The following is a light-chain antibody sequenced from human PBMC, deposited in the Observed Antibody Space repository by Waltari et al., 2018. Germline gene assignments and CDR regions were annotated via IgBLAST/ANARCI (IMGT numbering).Light chain of an antibody. CDR3: QQHNNFPYS. V-gene: IGKV1-16*01. J-gene: IGKJ2*03. CDR2: AVS. Sequence: DIQMTQSPSSLSASVGDRVTITCRRNQDINNFLLWFQQRPGKAPKSLFYAVSHLHSGVPSRFSGSRSGPDFTLTISDLQPEDFATYYCQQHNNFPYSLGQGTRLEIK. CDR1: QDINNF.